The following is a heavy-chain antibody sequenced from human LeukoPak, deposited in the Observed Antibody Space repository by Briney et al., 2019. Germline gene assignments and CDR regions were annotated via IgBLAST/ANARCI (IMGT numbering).Heavy chain of an antibody. CDR1: GFAFAIHA. V-gene: IGHV3-23*01. J-gene: IGHJ3*01. CDR3: AKDSYASGRPLHTFDV. CDR2: ISGSGAST. Sequence: GGSLRLSCAASGFAFAIHAMTWVRQAPGKGLEWVSAISGSGASTHYADSVKGQFTISRDNSKNTLFLQMNSLRAEDTAIYYCAKDSYASGRPLHTFDVWGQGTMVTVSS. D-gene: IGHD3-10*01.